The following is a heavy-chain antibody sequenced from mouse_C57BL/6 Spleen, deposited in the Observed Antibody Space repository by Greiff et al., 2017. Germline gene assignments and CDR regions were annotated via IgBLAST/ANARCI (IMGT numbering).Heavy chain of an antibody. CDR2: IYPGDGDT. CDR1: GYAFSSSW. CDR3: ARSSWDRAMDY. D-gene: IGHD3-3*01. Sequence: LMESGPELVKPGASVKISCKASGYAFSSSWMNWVKQRPGKGLEWIGRIYPGDGDTNYNGKFKGKATLTADKSSSTAYMQLSSLTSEDSAVYFCARSSWDRAMDYWGQGTSVTVSS. V-gene: IGHV1-82*01. J-gene: IGHJ4*01.